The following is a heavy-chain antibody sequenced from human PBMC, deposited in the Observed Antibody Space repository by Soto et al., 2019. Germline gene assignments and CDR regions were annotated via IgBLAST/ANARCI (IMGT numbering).Heavy chain of an antibody. CDR2: IHPSGAVT. CDR3: TADPAKEENDAFDV. V-gene: IGHV1-46*03. CDR1: GYTFTSYY. J-gene: IGHJ3*01. Sequence: QVQLVQSGAEVKKPGASVKVSCKASGYTFTSYYVHWVRQAPGQGLEWMGIIHPSGAVTNYAQKFQGRVTMTRDTSTSTVYMELSSLRSEDTAVYYCTADPAKEENDAFDVWGQGTMVTVSS. D-gene: IGHD2-2*01.